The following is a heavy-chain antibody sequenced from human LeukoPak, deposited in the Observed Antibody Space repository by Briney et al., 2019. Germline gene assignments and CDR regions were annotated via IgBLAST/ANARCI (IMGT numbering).Heavy chain of an antibody. CDR3: AKGSAAAAVPFDY. V-gene: IGHV3-9*01. CDR2: ISWNSGSI. J-gene: IGHJ4*02. Sequence: GGSLRLSCAASGFTFDDYAMHWVRQAPGKGLEWVSGISWNSGSIGYADSVKGRFTISRDNAKNSLYLQMNSLRAEDTALCYCAKGSAAAAVPFDYWGQGTLVTVSS. CDR1: GFTFDDYA. D-gene: IGHD6-13*01.